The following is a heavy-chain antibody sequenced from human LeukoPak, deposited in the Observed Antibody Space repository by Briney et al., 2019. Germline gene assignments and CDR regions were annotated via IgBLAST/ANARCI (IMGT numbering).Heavy chain of an antibody. V-gene: IGHV4-4*07. CDR2: IYTSGST. CDR1: GGSISSYY. CDR3: ARGAYYYGSGRDYFDH. J-gene: IGHJ4*02. D-gene: IGHD3-10*01. Sequence: SETLSLTCTVSGGSISSYYWSWIRQPAGKGLEWIGRIYTSGSTNYNPSLKSRVTMSVDTSKNQFSLKLSSVTAADTAVYYCARGAYYYGSGRDYFDHWGQGTLVTVSS.